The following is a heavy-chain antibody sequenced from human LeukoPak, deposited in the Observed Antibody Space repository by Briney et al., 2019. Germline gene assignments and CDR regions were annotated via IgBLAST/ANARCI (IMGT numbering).Heavy chain of an antibody. Sequence: GGSLRLSCAASGFTFSSYGMHWVRQAPGKGLEWVAVIWYDGSNKYYADSVKGRFTISRDNSKNTLYLQMNSLRAEDTAVYYCARERLETVRYFDRTIDYGGPGTLVTVSS. D-gene: IGHD3-9*01. J-gene: IGHJ4*02. CDR3: ARERLETVRYFDRTIDY. V-gene: IGHV3-33*01. CDR2: IWYDGSNK. CDR1: GFTFSSYG.